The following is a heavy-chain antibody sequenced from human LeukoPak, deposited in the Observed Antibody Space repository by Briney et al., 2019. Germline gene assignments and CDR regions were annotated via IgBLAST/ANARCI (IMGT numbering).Heavy chain of an antibody. CDR1: GFSFSIYW. D-gene: IGHD2-8*02. J-gene: IGHJ6*02. Sequence: GGSLRLSCAASGFSFSIYWMSWVRQAPGKGLEWVANINQNGSAKYYVDSVKGRFTISRDNAKNTPSLQMNSLRAEDTAVFYCVRAGGPHTVDVWGQGTTVTVSS. V-gene: IGHV3-7*01. CDR3: VRAGGPHTVDV. CDR2: INQNGSAK.